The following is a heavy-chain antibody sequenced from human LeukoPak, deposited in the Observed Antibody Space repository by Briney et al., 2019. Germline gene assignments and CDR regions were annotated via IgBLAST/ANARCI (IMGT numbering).Heavy chain of an antibody. CDR3: ARAWRVGAYYFDY. CDR1: GFTFSSYA. CDR2: ISYDGSNK. Sequence: GGSLRLSCAASGFTFSSYAMHWVRQAPGKGLEWVAVISYDGSNKYYADSVKGRFTISRDNSKNTLYLQMNSLRAEDTAVYYCARAWRVGAYYFDYWGQGTLVIVSS. J-gene: IGHJ4*02. V-gene: IGHV3-30-3*01. D-gene: IGHD1-26*01.